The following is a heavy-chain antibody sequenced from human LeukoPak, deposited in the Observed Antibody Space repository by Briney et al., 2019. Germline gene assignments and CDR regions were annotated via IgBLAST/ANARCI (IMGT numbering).Heavy chain of an antibody. CDR1: GFTFSNAW. V-gene: IGHV3-15*01. D-gene: IGHD3-10*01. Sequence: GGSLRLSCAASGFTFSNAWMTWVRQAPGKGLEWVGRVKSKTDGGTTSYAAPVKGRFTISRDDSKNTVFLQMDSLKSEDTAVYFCYASGRGPWGQGTLVTVSS. J-gene: IGHJ5*02. CDR2: VKSKTDGGTT. CDR3: YASGRGP.